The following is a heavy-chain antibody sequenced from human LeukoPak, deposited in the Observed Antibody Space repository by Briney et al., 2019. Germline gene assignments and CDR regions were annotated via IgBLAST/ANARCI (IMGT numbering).Heavy chain of an antibody. CDR3: AGYYCSSGTCRKYLDY. D-gene: IGHD2-15*01. CDR1: GFNFRDAA. V-gene: IGHV3-23*01. J-gene: IGHJ4*02. Sequence: GGSLRLSCAASGFNFRDAAMTWVRQAPGKGLEWVSTISAAGGITYYADSVKGRFTISRDNSKNTLFLQMSSLRAEDTAVYYCAGYYCSSGTCRKYLDYWGQGTLVTVSS. CDR2: ISAAGGIT.